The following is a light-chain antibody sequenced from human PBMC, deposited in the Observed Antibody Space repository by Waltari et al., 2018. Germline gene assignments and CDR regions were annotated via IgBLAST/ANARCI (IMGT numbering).Light chain of an antibody. V-gene: IGKV1-5*03. J-gene: IGKJ4*01. Sequence: DIQMTQSPSTLSASVGDRVTITCRASQSISSWLAWYRQQPGKVPELLIYKASTLQSGVPSRFSGSGSGTEFTLTISSLQADDFAAYYCQQYNSYPLTFGGGTKVEF. CDR1: QSISSW. CDR2: KAS. CDR3: QQYNSYPLT.